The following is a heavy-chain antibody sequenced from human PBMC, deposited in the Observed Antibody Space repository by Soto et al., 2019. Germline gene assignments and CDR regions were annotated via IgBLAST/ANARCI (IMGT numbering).Heavy chain of an antibody. CDR2: IGPDIGNT. J-gene: IGHJ6*02. CDR3: ARALGYSGYAGMDV. CDR1: GSPFTIYV. D-gene: IGHD5-12*01. Sequence: QVQLVQSGGEVKKPGASVKVSCKASGSPFTIYVFTWVRQALGQGLEWMGGIGPDIGNTNNAQKLQGRVTMTTDTSTSTAYMELRSLRSDDTAVYYCARALGYSGYAGMDVWGQGTTVTVSS. V-gene: IGHV1-18*01.